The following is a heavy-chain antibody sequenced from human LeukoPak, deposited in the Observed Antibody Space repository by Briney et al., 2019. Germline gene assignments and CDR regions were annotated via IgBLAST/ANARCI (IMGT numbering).Heavy chain of an antibody. CDR3: AKDRAWGAFAY. CDR2: IQYDGSNQ. J-gene: IGHJ4*02. Sequence: GGSLRLSCAASGFTFSSYGMHWVRQAPGKGLEWVAYIQYDGSNQQYADSVKGRFSISRDRSKNIPYLQMNSLRPEDTAVYYCAKDRAWGAFAYWGQGTLVTVSS. CDR1: GFTFSSYG. D-gene: IGHD1-26*01. V-gene: IGHV3-30*02.